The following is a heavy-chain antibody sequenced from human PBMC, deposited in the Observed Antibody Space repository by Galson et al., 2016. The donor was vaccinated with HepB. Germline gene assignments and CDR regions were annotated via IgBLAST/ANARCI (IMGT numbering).Heavy chain of an antibody. D-gene: IGHD1/OR15-1a*01. V-gene: IGHV3-23*01. CDR2: ISGGGGST. Sequence: SLRLSCAASGFTLTSYAMSWVRQAPGKGLEWVSAISGGGGSTYYADSVKGRFTISRDNSKNTVYLQMNSLRAEDTALYYCAKSMNWNNHLLLFWGQGTLVTVSS. CDR3: AKSMNWNNHLLLF. CDR1: GFTLTSYA. J-gene: IGHJ4*02.